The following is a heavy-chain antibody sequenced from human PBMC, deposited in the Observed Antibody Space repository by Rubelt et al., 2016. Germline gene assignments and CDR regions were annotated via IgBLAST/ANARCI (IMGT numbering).Heavy chain of an antibody. D-gene: IGHD6-19*01. V-gene: IGHV4-34*01. CDR3: ARGRQWLSNHRPGVYFDY. CDR1: GGSFSGYY. CDR2: INHSGST. Sequence: QVQLQQWGAGLLKPSETLSLTCAVYGGSFSGYYWSWIRQPPGTGLEWIGEINHSGSTNYNPSLNVRGTIAVKTSKMQFSLKLSFVTAADTAVYYCARGRQWLSNHRPGVYFDYWGQGTLVTVSS. J-gene: IGHJ4*02.